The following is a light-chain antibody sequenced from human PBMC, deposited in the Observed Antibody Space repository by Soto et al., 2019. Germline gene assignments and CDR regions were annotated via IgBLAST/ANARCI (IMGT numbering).Light chain of an antibody. Sequence: QSALTQPPSAAGSPGQSVTISCTGTSTDVGGYNYVSWYQQYPGKAPKLMIYEVSKRPSGVPDRFSGSKSGNTASLTVSGLQAEDEADYYCISYASRDTLLWVFGGGTKLTVL. V-gene: IGLV2-8*01. CDR1: STDVGGYNY. CDR2: EVS. CDR3: ISYASRDTLLWV. J-gene: IGLJ3*02.